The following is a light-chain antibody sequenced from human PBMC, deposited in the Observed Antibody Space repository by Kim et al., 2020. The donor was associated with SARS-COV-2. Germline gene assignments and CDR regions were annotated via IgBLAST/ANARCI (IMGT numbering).Light chain of an antibody. Sequence: SVSPGQTAIISCSGDQLAHTFVSWFQQKPGQSPVQGIHEDNKRPSGIPERFSGSNSGNTATLTISGTQAMDEADYYCQAWDSSTAAFGGGNQLTVL. CDR3: QAWDSSTAA. V-gene: IGLV3-1*01. CDR1: QLAHTF. CDR2: EDN. J-gene: IGLJ2*01.